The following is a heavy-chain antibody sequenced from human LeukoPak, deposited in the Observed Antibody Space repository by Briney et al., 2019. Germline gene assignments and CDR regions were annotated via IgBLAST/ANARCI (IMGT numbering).Heavy chain of an antibody. CDR3: ARHRYDFWTAYSF. CDR1: GGSFSGYY. Sequence: SETLSLTCAVYGGSFSGYYWSWIRQPPGKGLDWIGEINHSGSTNYNPSLKSRVTISVDTSKNQFSLKLSSVTAADTAVYYCARHRYDFWTAYSFWGQGTLVTVSS. V-gene: IGHV4-34*01. J-gene: IGHJ4*02. CDR2: INHSGST. D-gene: IGHD3-3*01.